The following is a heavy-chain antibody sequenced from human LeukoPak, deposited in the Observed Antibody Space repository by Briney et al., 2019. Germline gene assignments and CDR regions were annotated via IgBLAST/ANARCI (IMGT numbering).Heavy chain of an antibody. Sequence: GGSLRLSCAASGFTFSSYSMNWVRQAPGKGLECVSSISSSSSYIYYADSVKGRFTISRDNAKNSLYLQMNSLRAEDTAVYYCARDSQVLLWFGEMKDAFDIWGQGTMVTVSS. CDR3: ARDSQVLLWFGEMKDAFDI. D-gene: IGHD3-10*01. CDR1: GFTFSSYS. CDR2: ISSSSSYI. J-gene: IGHJ3*02. V-gene: IGHV3-21*01.